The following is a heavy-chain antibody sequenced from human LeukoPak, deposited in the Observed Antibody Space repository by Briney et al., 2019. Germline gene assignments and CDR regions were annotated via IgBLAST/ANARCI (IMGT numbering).Heavy chain of an antibody. Sequence: GGSLRLSCAASGFTVHSNYMSWVRQAPGKGLEWVSVIDRSGVTHYADSVKGRFTISRDNSKNTLYLQMNSLRAEDTAVYYCARDSITMTVVVGDLDYWGQGTLVTVSS. CDR3: ARDSITMTVVVGDLDY. CDR1: GFTVHSNY. D-gene: IGHD3-22*01. CDR2: IDRSGVT. V-gene: IGHV3-53*01. J-gene: IGHJ4*02.